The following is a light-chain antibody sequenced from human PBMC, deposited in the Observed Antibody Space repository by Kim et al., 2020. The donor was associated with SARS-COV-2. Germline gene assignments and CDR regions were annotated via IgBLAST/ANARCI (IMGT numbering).Light chain of an antibody. CDR1: KLGDKY. CDR2: QDS. CDR3: QAWDSSTDVV. V-gene: IGLV3-1*01. Sequence: VSPGQTASINCSGDKLGDKYACWYQQKPGQSPVLVIYQDSKRPSGIPERFSGSNSGNTATLTISGTQAMDEADYYCQAWDSSTDVVFGGGTQLTVL. J-gene: IGLJ2*01.